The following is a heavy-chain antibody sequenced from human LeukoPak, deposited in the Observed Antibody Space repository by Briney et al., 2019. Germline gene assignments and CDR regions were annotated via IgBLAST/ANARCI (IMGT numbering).Heavy chain of an antibody. Sequence: ASVKVSCKASGYTFTSYGISWVRQAPGQGREWMGWISSYNGNTNYAQKLQGRVTMTTDTSTSTAYMELRSLRSDDTAVYYCARAHAGQLVADYYYYYMDVWGKGTTVTVSS. CDR1: GYTFTSYG. D-gene: IGHD6-6*01. V-gene: IGHV1-18*01. CDR3: ARAHAGQLVADYYYYYMDV. CDR2: ISSYNGNT. J-gene: IGHJ6*03.